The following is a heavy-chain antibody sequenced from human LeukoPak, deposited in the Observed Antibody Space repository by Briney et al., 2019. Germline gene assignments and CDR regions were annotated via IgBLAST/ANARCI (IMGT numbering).Heavy chain of an antibody. CDR1: GGSFSGYY. CDR3: ARPTDSYCGGDCWYFDL. J-gene: IGHJ2*01. CDR2: IYYSGST. V-gene: IGHV4-59*08. Sequence: SETLSLTCAVYGGSFSGYYWSWIRQPPGKGLEWIGYIYYSGSTNYNPSLKSRVTISVDTSKNQFSLKLSSVTAADTAVYYCARPTDSYCGGDCWYFDLWGRGTLVTVSS. D-gene: IGHD2-21*02.